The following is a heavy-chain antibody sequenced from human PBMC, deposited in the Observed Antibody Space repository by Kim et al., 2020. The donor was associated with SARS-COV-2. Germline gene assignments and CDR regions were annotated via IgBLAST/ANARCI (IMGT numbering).Heavy chain of an antibody. D-gene: IGHD3-10*01. V-gene: IGHV3-53*01. CDR2: FYSDGRT. Sequence: GGSLRLSCAASGFTVISNHMIWVRQAPGKGLEWVSIFYSDGRTYYADSVKGRFIISRDNPKNTVYLQMNTLRGEDTATYYCARGGAYGSRNFFDYWGHGT. CDR3: ARGGAYGSRNFFDY. CDR1: GFTVISNH. J-gene: IGHJ4*01.